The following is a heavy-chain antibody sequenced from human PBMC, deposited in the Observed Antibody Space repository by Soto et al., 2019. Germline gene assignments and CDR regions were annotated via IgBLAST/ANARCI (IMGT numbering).Heavy chain of an antibody. V-gene: IGHV3-23*01. CDR2: VGGSGATT. CDR3: AKDWAATRWYFDY. D-gene: IGHD6-13*01. J-gene: IGHJ4*02. CDR1: GFTFTTYA. Sequence: PGGSLRLSCAVSGFTFTTYAMNWVRQAPGKGLEWVAAVGGSGATTYYTDSVKGRFTISRDNSNNMLYLQMNSLRDEDSAIYYCAKDWAATRWYFDYWGQGALVTVSS.